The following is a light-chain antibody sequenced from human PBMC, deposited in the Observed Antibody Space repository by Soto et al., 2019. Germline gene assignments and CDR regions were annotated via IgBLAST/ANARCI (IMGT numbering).Light chain of an antibody. V-gene: IGKV3-20*01. CDR1: ESVSDNY. J-gene: IGKJ4*01. CDR2: SAS. CDR3: QQYGSSPLT. Sequence: EIVLTQSPGTLSLSPGERATLSCRASESVSDNYLAWYQQRSGQAPRLVIYSASSRASAVPDRFSGSGSGADFTLTISRLESEDFAVYYCQQYGSSPLTFGGGTKVEIK.